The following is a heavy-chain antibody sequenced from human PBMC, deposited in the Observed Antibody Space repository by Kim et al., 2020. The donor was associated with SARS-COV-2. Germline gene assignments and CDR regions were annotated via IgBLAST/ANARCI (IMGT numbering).Heavy chain of an antibody. CDR1: GGSFSNYY. CDR3: ARAAFILVRGVTITQRGGFDV. V-gene: IGHV4-34*01. D-gene: IGHD3-10*01. Sequence: SETLSLTCAVYGGSFSNYYWSWIRQPPGKGLEWIGEINHSGSTNYNPSLKSRVTISVETSMNQFSLRLTSVTAADTAVYYCARAAFILVRGVTITQRGGFDVWGQGTMVTVSS. J-gene: IGHJ3*01. CDR2: INHSGST.